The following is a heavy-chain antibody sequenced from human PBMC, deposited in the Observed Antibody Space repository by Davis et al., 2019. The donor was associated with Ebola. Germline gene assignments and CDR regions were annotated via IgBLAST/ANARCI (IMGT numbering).Heavy chain of an antibody. Sequence: PGGSLRLSCAASGFTFNGSSMHWVRQASGTGLEWVGRIRSKANSYATAYAASVKGRFTISRDDAKSMAYLQMNSLKIEDTAVYYCTPRAFDYWGQGTLVTVSS. CDR2: IRSKANSYAT. CDR3: TPRAFDY. CDR1: GFTFNGSS. V-gene: IGHV3-73*01. J-gene: IGHJ4*02.